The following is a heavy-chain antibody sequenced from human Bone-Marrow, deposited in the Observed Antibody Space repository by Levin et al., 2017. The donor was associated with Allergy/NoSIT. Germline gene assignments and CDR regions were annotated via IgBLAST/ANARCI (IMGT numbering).Heavy chain of an antibody. V-gene: IGHV4-39*07. D-gene: IGHD1-20*01. CDR3: AREDNWNYYDY. Sequence: SCTVSGGSISSSSYYWGWIRQPPGKGLEWIGSIYYSGSTYYNPSLKSRVTISVDTSKNQFSLKLSSVTAADTAVYYCAREDNWNYYDYWGQGTLVTVSS. J-gene: IGHJ4*02. CDR1: GGSISSSSYY. CDR2: IYYSGST.